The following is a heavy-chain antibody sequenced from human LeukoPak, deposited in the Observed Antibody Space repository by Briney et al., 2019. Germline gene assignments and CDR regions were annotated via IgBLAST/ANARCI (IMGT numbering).Heavy chain of an antibody. J-gene: IGHJ4*02. Sequence: SQTLSLTCTVSGGSISSGYYWGWIRQPPGKGLEWIGSFYHSGSTFYNSSLKSRVTISVDTSKNQFSLRLISVTAADTAVYYCARDRSGPFLFDYWGQGTLVTVSS. V-gene: IGHV4-38-2*02. CDR2: FYHSGST. CDR3: ARDRSGPFLFDY. CDR1: GGSISSGYY.